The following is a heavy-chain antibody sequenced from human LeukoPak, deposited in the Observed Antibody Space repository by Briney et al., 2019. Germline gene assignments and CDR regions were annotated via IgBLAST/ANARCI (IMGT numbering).Heavy chain of an antibody. J-gene: IGHJ4*02. CDR3: ARVRGRSTNSDFDL. CDR2: TSQDESEN. CDR1: GFTCRNYW. Sequence: GGSLRLSCGASGFTCRNYWMSWVRQAPGKGLERVAHTSQDESENDYVDSVKGRFTISRDNAKNSLYLQMNGLRAEDTAVYYCARVRGRSTNSDFDLWGPGTLVTVSS. V-gene: IGHV3-7*05. D-gene: IGHD1-1*01.